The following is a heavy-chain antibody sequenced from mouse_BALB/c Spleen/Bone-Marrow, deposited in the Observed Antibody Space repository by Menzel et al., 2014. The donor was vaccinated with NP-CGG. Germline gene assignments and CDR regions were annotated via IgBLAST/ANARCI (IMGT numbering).Heavy chain of an antibody. D-gene: IGHD2-4*01. CDR3: PLGPDCDWYFAV. V-gene: IGHV5-17*02. J-gene: IGHJ1*01. CDR1: GFTFSSFG. Sequence: EVNLVESGGGLVQPGGSRKLSCTASGFTFSSFGMHWVRQAPEKGLEWVAYISSDSDTIYYADTVKGRFTISRDNPKNTLFLQMTSLSSPYTAVSSCPLGPDCDWYFAVWGPGTTVTVSS. CDR2: ISSDSDTI.